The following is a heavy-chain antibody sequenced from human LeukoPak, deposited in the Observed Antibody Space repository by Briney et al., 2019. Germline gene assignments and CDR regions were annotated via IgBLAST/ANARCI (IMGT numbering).Heavy chain of an antibody. Sequence: GSLRLSCAASGFTFSNAWMSWIRQPPGKGLEWIGYVYYSGSTNYNPSLKSRVTISVDTSKNQFSLKLSSVTAADTAVYYCARSNHAAGSGFDYWGQGTLVTVSS. D-gene: IGHD6-13*01. CDR3: ARSNHAAGSGFDY. J-gene: IGHJ4*02. CDR2: VYYSGST. CDR1: GFTFSNAW. V-gene: IGHV4-59*01.